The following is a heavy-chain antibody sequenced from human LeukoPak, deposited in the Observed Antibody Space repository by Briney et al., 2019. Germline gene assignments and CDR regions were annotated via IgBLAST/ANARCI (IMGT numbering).Heavy chain of an antibody. J-gene: IGHJ5*02. CDR2: IIPIFGTA. D-gene: IGHD2-15*01. CDR1: GGTFSSYA. V-gene: IGHV1-69*05. CDR3: AREYCSGGSCYPNWFDP. Sequence: SVKVSCKASGGTFSSYAISWLRQAPGQGLEWMGRIIPIFGTANYAQKFQGRVTITTDESTSTAYMELSSLRSEDTAVYYCAREYCSGGSCYPNWFDPWGRGTLVTVSS.